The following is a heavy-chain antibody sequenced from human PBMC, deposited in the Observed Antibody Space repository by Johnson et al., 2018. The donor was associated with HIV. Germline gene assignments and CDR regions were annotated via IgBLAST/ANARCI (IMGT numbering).Heavy chain of an antibody. V-gene: IGHV3-7*03. CDR3: AKDGSGDVRGACDI. J-gene: IGHJ3*02. CDR2: TQQDGSGK. Sequence: VQLVESGGGVVQPGRSLRLSCAAFGFKFRDYWMGWVRKAPGKGLEWVAQTQQDGSGKLYVSSLRGRITISRDNSKNTLYLQMNSRRTEDTALYYCAKDGSGDVRGACDIWGQGTLVTVSA. D-gene: IGHD3-10*02. CDR1: GFKFRDYW.